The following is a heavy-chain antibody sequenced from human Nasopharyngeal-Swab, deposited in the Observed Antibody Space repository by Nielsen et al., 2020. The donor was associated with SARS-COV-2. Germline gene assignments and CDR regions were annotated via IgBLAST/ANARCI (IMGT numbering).Heavy chain of an antibody. J-gene: IGHJ4*02. CDR2: ISGSGGST. D-gene: IGHD1-26*01. V-gene: IGHV3-23*01. CDR3: AKGSLWELLDY. CDR1: GFTFSSYA. Sequence: GESLKISFAASGFTFSSYAMSWVRQAPGKGLEWVSAISGSGGSTYYADSVKGRFTISRDNSKNTLYLQMNSLRAEDTAVYYCAKGSLWELLDYWGQGTLVTVSS.